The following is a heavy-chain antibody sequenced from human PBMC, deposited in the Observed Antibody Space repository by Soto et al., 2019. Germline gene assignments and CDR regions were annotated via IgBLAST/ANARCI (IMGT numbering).Heavy chain of an antibody. CDR3: ARGYYDSSGYYYAPIYYYYGMDV. V-gene: IGHV1-2*04. Sequence: ASVKVSCKASGYTFTGYYMHWVLQAPGQGLEWMGWINPNSGGTNYAQKFQGWVTMTRDTSISTAYMELSRLRSDDTAVYYCARGYYDSSGYYYAPIYYYYGMDVWGQGTTVTVYS. CDR2: INPNSGGT. J-gene: IGHJ6*02. CDR1: GYTFTGYY. D-gene: IGHD3-22*01.